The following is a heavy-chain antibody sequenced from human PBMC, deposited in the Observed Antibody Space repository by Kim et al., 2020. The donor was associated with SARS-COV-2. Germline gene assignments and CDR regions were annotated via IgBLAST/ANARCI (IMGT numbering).Heavy chain of an antibody. CDR3: AKDKREEYRGSYGMDV. V-gene: IGHV3-30*18. Sequence: GGSLRLSCAASGFTFSSYGMHWVRQAPGKGLEWVAVISYDGSNKYYADSVKGRFTISRDNSKNTLYLQMNSLRAEDTAVYYCAKDKREEYRGSYGMDVWGQGTTVTVSS. CDR2: ISYDGSNK. CDR1: GFTFSSYG. D-gene: IGHD1-26*01. J-gene: IGHJ6*02.